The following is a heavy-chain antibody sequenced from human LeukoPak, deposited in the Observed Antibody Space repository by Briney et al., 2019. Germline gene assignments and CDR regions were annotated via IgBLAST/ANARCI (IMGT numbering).Heavy chain of an antibody. D-gene: IGHD4-11*01. Sequence: PGGSLRLSCAASGFTFSSYSMNRVRQAPGKGLEWVSTISGSGGSTYYADSVGGRFTISRDNSKNTLFLQMNSLRDEDTAVYYCAKDLYSNYGPADYWGQGNLVTVSS. J-gene: IGHJ4*02. CDR2: ISGSGGST. V-gene: IGHV3-23*01. CDR1: GFTFSSYS. CDR3: AKDLYSNYGPADY.